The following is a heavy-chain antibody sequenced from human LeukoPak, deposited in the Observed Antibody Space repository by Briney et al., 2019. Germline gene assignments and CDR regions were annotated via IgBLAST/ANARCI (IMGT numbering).Heavy chain of an antibody. D-gene: IGHD1-26*01. CDR3: ARQCCMVGGTIDY. CDR1: GYSFTSYW. CDR2: IYPGDSDT. J-gene: IGHJ4*02. V-gene: IGHV5-51*01. Sequence: GESLKISCKGSGYSFTSYWIGWVRQMPGKGLEWMGIIYPGDSDTRYSPSFQGQVTISADKSISAAYLQRSSLKASDTPMYYCARQCCMVGGTIDYWGQGTLVTVSS.